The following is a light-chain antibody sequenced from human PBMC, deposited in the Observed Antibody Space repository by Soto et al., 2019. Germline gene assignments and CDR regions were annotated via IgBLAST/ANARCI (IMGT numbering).Light chain of an antibody. CDR1: QSVSSNY. J-gene: IGKJ5*01. Sequence: EIVLTQSPGTLSLSPGERATLSCMASQSVSSNYLAWYQQIPGQAPRLLIYGVSSRAAGIPDRFSGSGSGTDFTLTINRLEPEDFAVYYCQQYHNTPITFGQGTRLEIK. CDR3: QQYHNTPIT. V-gene: IGKV3-20*01. CDR2: GVS.